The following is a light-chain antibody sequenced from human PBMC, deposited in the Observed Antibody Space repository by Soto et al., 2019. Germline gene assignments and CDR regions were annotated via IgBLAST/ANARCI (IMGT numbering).Light chain of an antibody. Sequence: EIVLTQSPATLSLPPGERATLSCRASQSVSSYLAWHQQKPGQAPRLLIYDASNRATGIPARFSGSGSGTDFTLTISSLEPEDFAVYYCQQRSNWPITFGQGTRLEIK. CDR2: DAS. CDR3: QQRSNWPIT. CDR1: QSVSSY. J-gene: IGKJ5*01. V-gene: IGKV3-11*01.